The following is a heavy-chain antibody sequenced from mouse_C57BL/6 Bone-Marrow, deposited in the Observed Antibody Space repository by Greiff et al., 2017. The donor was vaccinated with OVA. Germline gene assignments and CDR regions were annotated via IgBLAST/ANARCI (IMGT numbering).Heavy chain of an antibody. J-gene: IGHJ1*03. V-gene: IGHV1-69*01. Sequence: QVQLKQSGAELVMPGASVKLSCKASGYTFTSYWMHWVKQRPGQGLEWIGEIDPSDSYTNYNQKFKGKSTLTVDKSSSTAYMQLSSLTSEDSAVYYCAREVGTWYFDVWGTGTTVTVSS. CDR3: AREVGTWYFDV. D-gene: IGHD4-1*01. CDR1: GYTFTSYW. CDR2: IDPSDSYT.